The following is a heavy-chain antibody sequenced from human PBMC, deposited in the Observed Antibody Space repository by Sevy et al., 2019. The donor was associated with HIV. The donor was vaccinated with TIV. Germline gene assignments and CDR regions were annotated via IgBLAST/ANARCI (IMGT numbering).Heavy chain of an antibody. V-gene: IGHV3-30*18. J-gene: IGHJ4*02. CDR2: ISYDGSYK. CDR1: GFTFSSYG. Sequence: GGSLRLSCAASGFTFSSYGMHWVRQAPGKGLEWVAVISYDGSYKYYADSVKGRFTISRDNSKNTLYLQMNSLRAEDTAVYYCAKAIEQWLVSYFDYWGQGTLVTVSS. CDR3: AKAIEQWLVSYFDY. D-gene: IGHD6-19*01.